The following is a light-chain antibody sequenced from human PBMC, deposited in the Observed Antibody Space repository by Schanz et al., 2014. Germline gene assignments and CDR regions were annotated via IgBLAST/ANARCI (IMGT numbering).Light chain of an antibody. J-gene: IGKJ1*01. Sequence: EIVLTQSPATLSLSPGERATLSCRASQSVSSYLAWYQQKPGQAPRLLIYDASNRATGFPDRFSGRGSGTDFTLTISSLEPEDFAVYFCQQYGSSPRTFGQGTKVAIK. CDR3: QQYGSSPRT. V-gene: IGKV3-11*01. CDR1: QSVSSY. CDR2: DAS.